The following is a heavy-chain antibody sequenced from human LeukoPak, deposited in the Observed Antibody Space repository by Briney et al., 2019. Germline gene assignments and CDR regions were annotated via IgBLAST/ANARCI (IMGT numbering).Heavy chain of an antibody. V-gene: IGHV4-61*01. CDR3: ARVRGRGAYFLDY. CDR1: GGSVTSGSYY. J-gene: IGHJ4*02. Sequence: TSSETLSLTCTVSGGSVTSGSYYWSWIRQPPGKGLEWIGYMYSSGSTNYNPSLQSRVTISVDTSNNQFSLKLSSVTAADTAMYDCARVRGRGAYFLDYWGQGTLVTVSS. CDR2: MYSSGST. D-gene: IGHD2/OR15-2a*01.